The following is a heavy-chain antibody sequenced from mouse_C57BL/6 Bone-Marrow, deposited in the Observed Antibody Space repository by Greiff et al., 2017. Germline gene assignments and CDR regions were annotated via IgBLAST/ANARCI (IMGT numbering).Heavy chain of an antibody. CDR3: ARQSGSYYSNYVDV. Sequence: EVQVVESGGDLVKPGGSLKLSCAASGFTFSSYGMSWVRQTPDKRLEWVATISSGGSYTYYPDSVKGRFTISRDNAKNTLYLQMSSLTSEDTAMYYCARQSGSYYSNYVDVWGTGTTVTVSA. V-gene: IGHV5-6*01. CDR1: GFTFSSYG. D-gene: IGHD2-5*01. CDR2: ISSGGSYT. J-gene: IGHJ1*03.